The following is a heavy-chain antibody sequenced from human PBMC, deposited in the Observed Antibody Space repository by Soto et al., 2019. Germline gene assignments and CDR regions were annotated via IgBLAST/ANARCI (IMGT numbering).Heavy chain of an antibody. CDR1: GFTLSSYG. D-gene: IGHD3-10*01. Sequence: GGSLRLSCAASGFTLSSYGMAGVRQAPGKGLEWVSGISGSGDNTYYADSVKGRFTISRDNSKTTLYLQMNSLRVEDTAVYYCAKDPRGPFFWGQGTLVTVSS. J-gene: IGHJ4*02. CDR2: ISGSGDNT. CDR3: AKDPRGPFF. V-gene: IGHV3-23*01.